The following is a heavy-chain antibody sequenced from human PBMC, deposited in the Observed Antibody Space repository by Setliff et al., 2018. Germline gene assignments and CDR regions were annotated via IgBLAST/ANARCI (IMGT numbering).Heavy chain of an antibody. V-gene: IGHV3-23*01. Sequence: GGSLRLSCAASGFTFGDFAMTWVRQAPGKGLEWVSGIGGRGISTYYADSVKGRFIISRDNSENTLYLQMNSLRAEDTAVYYCAKTYGDYVVDYWGQGTLVTVSS. CDR2: IGGRGIST. J-gene: IGHJ4*02. D-gene: IGHD4-17*01. CDR1: GFTFGDFA. CDR3: AKTYGDYVVDY.